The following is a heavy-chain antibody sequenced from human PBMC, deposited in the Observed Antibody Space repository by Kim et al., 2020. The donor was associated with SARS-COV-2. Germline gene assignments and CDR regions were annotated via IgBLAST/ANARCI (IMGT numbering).Heavy chain of an antibody. V-gene: IGHV3-21*01. CDR2: ISSSSSYI. J-gene: IGHJ3*02. Sequence: GGSLRLSCAASGFTFSSYSMNWVRQAPGKGLEWVLSISSSSSYIYYADSVKGRFTISRDNAKNSLYLQMNSLRAEDTAVYYCARVAYKHAFDIWGQGTMVTVSS. CDR3: ARVAYKHAFDI. D-gene: IGHD1-20*01. CDR1: GFTFSSYS.